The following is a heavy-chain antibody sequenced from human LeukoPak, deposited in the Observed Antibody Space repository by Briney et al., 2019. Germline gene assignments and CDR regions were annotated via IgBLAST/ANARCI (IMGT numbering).Heavy chain of an antibody. V-gene: IGHV4-59*08. CDR3: ASEAVADDAFDI. CDR2: IYYSGST. Sequence: SETLSLTCTVSGGSISSYYWSWIRQPPGKGLEWIGYIYYSGSTNYNPSLKSRVTISVDTSKNQFSLKLSSVTAADAAVYYCASEAVADDAFDIWGQGTMVTVSS. D-gene: IGHD6-19*01. CDR1: GGSISSYY. J-gene: IGHJ3*02.